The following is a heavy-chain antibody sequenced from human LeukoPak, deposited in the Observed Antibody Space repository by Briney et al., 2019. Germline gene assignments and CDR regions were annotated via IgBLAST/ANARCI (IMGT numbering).Heavy chain of an antibody. CDR2: TSSSSSYI. V-gene: IGHV3-21*01. Sequence: GGSLRLSCAASGFTFSSYSMNWVRQAPGKGLEWVSSTSSSSSYIYYADSVKGRFTISRDNAKNSLYLQMNSLRAEDTAVYYCARGVVSPRGGYYGMDVWGQGTTVTVSS. CDR1: GFTFSSYS. D-gene: IGHD3-16*01. CDR3: ARGVVSPRGGYYGMDV. J-gene: IGHJ6*02.